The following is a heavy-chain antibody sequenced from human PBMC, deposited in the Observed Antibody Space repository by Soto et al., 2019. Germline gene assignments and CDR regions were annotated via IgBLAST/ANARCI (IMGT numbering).Heavy chain of an antibody. CDR3: TRDGPVGATKTFDY. CDR1: GFTFGDYA. V-gene: IGHV3-49*03. Sequence: GGSLRLSCTASGFTFGDYAMSWFRQAPGKGLEWVGFIRSKAYGGTTEYAASVKGRFTISRDDSKSIAYLQMNSLKTEDTAVYYCTRDGPVGATKTFDYWGQGTLVTVSS. CDR2: IRSKAYGGTT. J-gene: IGHJ4*02. D-gene: IGHD1-26*01.